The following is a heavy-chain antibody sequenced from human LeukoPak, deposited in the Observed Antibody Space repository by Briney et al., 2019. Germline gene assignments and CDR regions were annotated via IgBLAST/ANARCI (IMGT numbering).Heavy chain of an antibody. V-gene: IGHV4-38-2*01. CDR2: IYHSGVT. J-gene: IGHJ5*02. CDR3: ARGQLRYFDWLLFGGDWFDP. Sequence: SETLSLTCAVSSYSISSGYYWGWIRRPPGKGLEWIGIIYHSGVTYYNPSPKSRVTISVDTSKNQFSLKLSSVTAADTAVYYCARGQLRYFDWLLFGGDWFDPWGQGTLVTVSS. CDR1: SYSISSGYY. D-gene: IGHD3-9*01.